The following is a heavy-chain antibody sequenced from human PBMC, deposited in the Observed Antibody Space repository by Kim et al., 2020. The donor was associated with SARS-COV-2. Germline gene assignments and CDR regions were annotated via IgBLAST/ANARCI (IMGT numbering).Heavy chain of an antibody. CDR1: GGTFSSYA. Sequence: SVKVSCKASGGTFSSYAISWVRQAPGQGLEWMGGIIPIFGTTNYAQKFQGRVTITADESTSTAYMELSSLRSEDTAVYYCAREIRGATTTYYYYYYGMDVWGPETTVTVSS. D-gene: IGHD1-1*01. CDR3: AREIRGATTTYYYYYYGMDV. J-gene: IGHJ6*02. V-gene: IGHV1-69*13. CDR2: IIPIFGTT.